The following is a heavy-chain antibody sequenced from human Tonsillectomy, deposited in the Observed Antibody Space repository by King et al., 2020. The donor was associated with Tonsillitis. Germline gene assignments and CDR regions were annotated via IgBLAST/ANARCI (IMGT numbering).Heavy chain of an antibody. CDR2: ISGSGGGT. V-gene: IGHV3-23*04. Sequence: VQLVESGGGLVQRGGSLRLSCAASGFTFSSYAMTWVRQAPGKGLEWVSAISGSGGGTYYADSVKGRLTISRDNSKNTLYLQMNSLRAEDTGVYYCAKVCSSSWYEAFDIWGQGTMVTVSS. J-gene: IGHJ3*02. CDR1: GFTFSSYA. CDR3: AKVCSSSWYEAFDI. D-gene: IGHD6-13*01.